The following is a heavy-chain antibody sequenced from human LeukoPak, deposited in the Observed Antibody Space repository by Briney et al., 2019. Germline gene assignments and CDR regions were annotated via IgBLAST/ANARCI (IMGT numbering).Heavy chain of an antibody. CDR1: GGSISSYY. V-gene: IGHV4-59*12. D-gene: IGHD3-10*01. J-gene: IGHJ5*02. CDR3: ARRLLWFEATVNWFDP. Sequence: SETLSLTCTVSGGSISSYYWSWIRQPPGKGLEWIGYIYYSGSTNYNPSLKSRVTISVDKSKNQFSLKLSSVTAADTAVYYCARRLLWFEATVNWFDPWGQGTLVTVSS. CDR2: IYYSGST.